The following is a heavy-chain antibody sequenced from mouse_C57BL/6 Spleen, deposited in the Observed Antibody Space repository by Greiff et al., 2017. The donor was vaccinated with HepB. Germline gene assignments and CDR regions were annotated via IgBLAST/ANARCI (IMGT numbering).Heavy chain of an antibody. D-gene: IGHD2-5*01. CDR3: ATTTYYSNYVGAMDY. CDR1: GYTFTDYY. J-gene: IGHJ4*01. CDR2: INPNNGGT. Sequence: EVQLQQSGPELVKPGASVKISCKASGYTFTDYYMNWVKQSHGKSLEWIGDINPNNGGTSYNQKFKGKATLTVDKSSSTAYMELRSLTSEDSAVYYCATTTYYSNYVGAMDYWGQGTSVTVSS. V-gene: IGHV1-26*01.